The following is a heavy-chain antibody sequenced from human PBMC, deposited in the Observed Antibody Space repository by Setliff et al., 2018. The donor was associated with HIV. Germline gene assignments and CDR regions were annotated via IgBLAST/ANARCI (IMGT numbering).Heavy chain of an antibody. CDR3: ARDWGSVGASDY. V-gene: IGHV4-30-4*01. CDR1: GYAITSGFY. J-gene: IGHJ4*02. D-gene: IGHD1-26*01. Sequence: SETLSLTCAVSGYAITSGFYWSWIRQPPGKGLEWIGHIYYSGTTYYNPSLKSRVTIFADTSKNQFSLNLTSVTAADTAVYYCARDWGSVGASDYWGQGTLVTVSS. CDR2: IYYSGTT.